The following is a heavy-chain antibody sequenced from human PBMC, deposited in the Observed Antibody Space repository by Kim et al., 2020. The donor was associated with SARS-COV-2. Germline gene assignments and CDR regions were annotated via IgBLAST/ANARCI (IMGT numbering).Heavy chain of an antibody. V-gene: IGHV1-18*01. CDR3: ARDPRGGNSAEYFQH. CDR1: GYTFTSYG. D-gene: IGHD2-21*02. CDR2: ISAYNGNT. Sequence: ASVKVSCKASGYTFTSYGISWVRQAPGQGLEWMGWISAYNGNTNYAQKLQGRVTRTTDTSTSTAYMELRSLRSDDTAVYYCARDPRGGNSAEYFQHWGQGKLVTVSS. J-gene: IGHJ1*01.